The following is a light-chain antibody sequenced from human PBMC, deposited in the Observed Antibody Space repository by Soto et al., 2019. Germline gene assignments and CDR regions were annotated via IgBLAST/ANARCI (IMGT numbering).Light chain of an antibody. Sequence: EIVLTQSPGTLSLSPGERATLSCRASQSVYNNYLAWYQHKPGQAPRLLIYAASSRATGIPDRFSGSGSGTDFTLTISRLEPEDFEVYYCQPYGNSSWTFGQGTKVDIK. V-gene: IGKV3-20*01. CDR1: QSVYNNY. CDR2: AAS. CDR3: QPYGNSSWT. J-gene: IGKJ1*01.